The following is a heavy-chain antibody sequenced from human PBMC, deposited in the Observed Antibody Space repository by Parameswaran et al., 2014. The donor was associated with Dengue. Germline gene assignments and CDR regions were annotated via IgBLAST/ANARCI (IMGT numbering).Heavy chain of an antibody. Sequence: VRQAPGKGLEWVAVISYDGSNKYYADSVKGRFTISRDNSKNTLYLQMNSLRAEDTAVYYCARGQWSGTIKYGMDVWGQGTTVTVSS. CDR2: ISYDGSNK. CDR3: ARGQWSGTIKYGMDV. J-gene: IGHJ6*02. V-gene: IGHV3-30*04. D-gene: IGHD3-3*01.